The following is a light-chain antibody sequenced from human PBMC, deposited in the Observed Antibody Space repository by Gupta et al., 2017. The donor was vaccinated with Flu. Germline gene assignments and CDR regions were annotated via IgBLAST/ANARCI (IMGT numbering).Light chain of an antibody. Sequence: DIVMTQSPDSLAVSLGERATINCKSSQSVLYSSNNKNSLVWYQQKPGQPPKLLIYWASTRESGVPDRFSGSGSGTDFTLTISSLQAEDVAVYYCQQYDATPFTFGHGTKVDI. CDR3: QQYDATPFT. CDR1: QSVLYSSNNKNS. J-gene: IGKJ3*01. CDR2: WAS. V-gene: IGKV4-1*01.